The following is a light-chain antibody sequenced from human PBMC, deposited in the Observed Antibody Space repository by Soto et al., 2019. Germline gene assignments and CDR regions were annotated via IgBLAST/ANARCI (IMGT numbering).Light chain of an antibody. J-gene: IGKJ2*01. CDR2: LGS. V-gene: IGKV2-28*01. Sequence: DIVMTQSPLSLPVTPGEPAPISCRSSQSLLHTNGYNYLDWYLQKPGQSPQLLIYLGSNRASGVPDRFSGSGSGTDFTLKISRVEAEDVGVYYCMQGLQTPQTFGQGTKLEIK. CDR3: MQGLQTPQT. CDR1: QSLLHTNGYNY.